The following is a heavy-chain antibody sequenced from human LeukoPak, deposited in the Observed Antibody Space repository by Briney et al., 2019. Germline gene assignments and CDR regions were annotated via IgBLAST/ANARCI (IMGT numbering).Heavy chain of an antibody. D-gene: IGHD3-22*01. CDR2: INPSGGGT. J-gene: IGHJ4*02. V-gene: IGHV1-46*01. Sequence: GASVKVSCKASGYTFSSHYMHWVRQAPGQGLEWMGTINPSGGGTSYAQKFQGRGTMTKDTSTSTVYMDLSSLRSEDTAVYYCARVVYDSSGYYSFDYWGQGTLVTVSS. CDR3: ARVVYDSSGYYSFDY. CDR1: GYTFSSHY.